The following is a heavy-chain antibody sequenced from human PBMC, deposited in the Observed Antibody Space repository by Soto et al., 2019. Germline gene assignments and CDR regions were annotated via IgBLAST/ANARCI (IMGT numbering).Heavy chain of an antibody. CDR1: GGSFSGYY. CDR2: INHSGST. D-gene: IGHD6-19*01. V-gene: IGHV4-34*01. CDR3: ARGPQGEHWLHPSRGGRALHI. Sequence: SETLSLSWAVYGGSFSGYYWSWSRQPPGKGLEWIGEINHSGSTNYNPSLKSRVTISVDTSKNQFSLKLSSVTAADTAVYYCARGPQGEHWLHPSRGGRALHIWGQETRVTVAS. J-gene: IGHJ3*02.